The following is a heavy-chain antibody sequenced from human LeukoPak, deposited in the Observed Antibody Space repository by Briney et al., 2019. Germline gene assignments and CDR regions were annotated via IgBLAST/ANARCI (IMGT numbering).Heavy chain of an antibody. Sequence: PGGSLRLSCAASGFTFSSYAMHWVRQAPGKGLEWVAVISYDGSNKYYADSVKGRFTISRDNSKNTLYLQMNSLRAEDTAVYYCARDLLKGGFWGQGTLVTVSS. D-gene: IGHD3-16*01. V-gene: IGHV3-30-3*01. CDR1: GFTFSSYA. CDR2: ISYDGSNK. CDR3: ARDLLKGGF. J-gene: IGHJ4*02.